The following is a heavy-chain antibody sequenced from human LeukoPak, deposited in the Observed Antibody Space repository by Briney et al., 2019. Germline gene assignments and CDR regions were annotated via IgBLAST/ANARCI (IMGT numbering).Heavy chain of an antibody. D-gene: IGHD5-24*01. V-gene: IGHV3-23*01. J-gene: IGHJ4*02. CDR2: ISGSGSST. CDR1: GFTFSSYA. Sequence: GGSLRLSCAASGFTFSSYAMSWVRQAPGKGLEWVSAISGSGSSTYYADSVKGRFTISRDNSKNTLYLQMNSLRAEDTALYYCAKRDGYNSNPLKDWGQGTLVTVSS. CDR3: AKRDGYNSNPLKD.